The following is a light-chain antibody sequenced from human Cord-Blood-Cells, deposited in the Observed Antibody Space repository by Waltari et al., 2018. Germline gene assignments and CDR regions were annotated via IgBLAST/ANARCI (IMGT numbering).Light chain of an antibody. CDR1: QSVSSSY. CDR3: QQYGSSVFT. Sequence: EIVLTQSPGTLSLSPGERATLSCRASQSVSSSYLAWYQQKPGQAPRLLIYGASSSATGMPDRFSGSGSGTDFTLTISRLEPEDFAVYYCQQYGSSVFTFGPGTKVDIK. J-gene: IGKJ3*01. V-gene: IGKV3-20*01. CDR2: GAS.